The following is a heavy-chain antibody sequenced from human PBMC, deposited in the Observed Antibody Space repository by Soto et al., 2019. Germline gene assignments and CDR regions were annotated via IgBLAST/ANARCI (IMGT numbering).Heavy chain of an antibody. D-gene: IGHD2-2*02. J-gene: IGHJ4*02. CDR2: ISSSSSTI. CDR1: GFTFSSYS. Sequence: EVQLVESGGGLVQPGGSLRLSCAASGFTFSSYSMNWVRQAPGKGLEWVSYISSSSSTIYYADSVKGRFTISRDNAKNSLYLQVNSLRDEDTAVYYCARYSRYCSSTSCYTDYWGQGTLVTVSS. V-gene: IGHV3-48*02. CDR3: ARYSRYCSSTSCYTDY.